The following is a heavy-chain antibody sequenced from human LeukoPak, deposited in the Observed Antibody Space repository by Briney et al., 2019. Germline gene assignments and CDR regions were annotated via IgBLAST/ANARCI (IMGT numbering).Heavy chain of an antibody. J-gene: IGHJ3*02. CDR3: ARDVDPYYYDSSDAFDI. CDR2: INTNTGNP. Sequence: GASVKVSCKASGYTFTSYAMNWVRQAPGQGLEWMGWINTNTGNPTYAQGFTGRFVFSLDTSVSTAYLQISSLKAEDTAVYYCARDVDPYYYDSSDAFDIWGQGTMVPVSS. D-gene: IGHD3-22*01. V-gene: IGHV7-4-1*02. CDR1: GYTFTSYA.